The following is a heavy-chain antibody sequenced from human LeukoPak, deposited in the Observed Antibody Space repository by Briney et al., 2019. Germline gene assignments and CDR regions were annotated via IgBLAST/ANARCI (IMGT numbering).Heavy chain of an antibody. V-gene: IGHV3-74*01. CDR1: GFTFSSYW. D-gene: IGHD1-1*01. Sequence: GGSLILSCAASGFTFSSYWMHWVRQAPGKGLVWVSRINSDGSDTNYADSVKGRFTISRDNAKGTLYLQMDSLRAEDTATYYCARELASGYWGQGTLVTVSS. CDR3: ARELASGY. CDR2: INSDGSDT. J-gene: IGHJ4*02.